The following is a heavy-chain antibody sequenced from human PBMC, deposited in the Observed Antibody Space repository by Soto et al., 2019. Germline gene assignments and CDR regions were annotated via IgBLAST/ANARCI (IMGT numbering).Heavy chain of an antibody. D-gene: IGHD3-3*01. V-gene: IGHV4-59*01. CDR2: IYYSGST. CDR3: AREISDYDFWSGTRPPKWFDP. J-gene: IGHJ5*02. CDR1: GGSISSYY. Sequence: PSETLSLTCTVSGGSISSYYWSWIRQPPGKGLEWIGYIYYSGSTNYNPSLKSRVTISVDTSNNQFSLKLSSVTAADTAVYYCAREISDYDFWSGTRPPKWFDPWGQGTLVTVSS.